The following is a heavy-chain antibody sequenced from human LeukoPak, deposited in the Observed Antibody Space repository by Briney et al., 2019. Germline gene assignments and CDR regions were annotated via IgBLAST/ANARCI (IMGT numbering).Heavy chain of an antibody. CDR1: GGSFSGYY. Sequence: SETLSLTCAVYGGSFSGYYWSWIRQPPGKWLEWIREINHSGSTNYNPSLKSRVTISVDTSKNQFSLKLSSVTAADTAVYYCARGRAAHSWFDPWGQGTLVTVSS. CDR2: INHSGST. CDR3: ARGRAAHSWFDP. D-gene: IGHD6-13*01. V-gene: IGHV4-34*01. J-gene: IGHJ5*02.